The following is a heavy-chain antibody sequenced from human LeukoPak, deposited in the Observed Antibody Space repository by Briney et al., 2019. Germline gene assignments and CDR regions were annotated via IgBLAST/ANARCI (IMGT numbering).Heavy chain of an antibody. CDR2: INPSGGST. J-gene: IGHJ4*02. V-gene: IGHV1-46*01. Sequence: ASVKVSCKASGYTFTNYYIHWVRQAPGQGLECMGIINPSGGSTSYAQKFQGRVTMTRDTSTSTAYMELRSLRSDDTAVYYCARDEGMWELLGGYYFDYWGQGTLVTVSS. CDR1: GYTFTNYY. CDR3: ARDEGMWELLGGYYFDY. D-gene: IGHD1-26*01.